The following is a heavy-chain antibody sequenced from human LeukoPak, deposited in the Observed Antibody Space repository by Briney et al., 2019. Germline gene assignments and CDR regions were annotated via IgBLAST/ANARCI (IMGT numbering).Heavy chain of an antibody. J-gene: IGHJ4*02. V-gene: IGHV3-48*03. D-gene: IGHD1-26*01. CDR1: GFTFSSYE. CDR2: ITTSGTST. CDR3: VVHSATSCY. Sequence: GGSLILSCATSGFTFSSYEMNWVRQAPGKGLEWISYITTSGTSTYYADSVKGRFTISRDNGKTALSLQMNSLRAEDTAVYYCVVHSATSCYWGQRTLGSASS.